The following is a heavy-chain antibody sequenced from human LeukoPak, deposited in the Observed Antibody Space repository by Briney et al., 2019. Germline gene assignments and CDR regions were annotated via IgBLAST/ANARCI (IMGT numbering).Heavy chain of an antibody. CDR1: GYTFTSYA. D-gene: IGHD3-10*01. J-gene: IGHJ4*02. CDR2: INAGNGNT. Sequence: ASVKVSCKASGYTFTSYAMHWVRQAPGQRLEWMGWINAGNGNTKYSQKFQGRVTIARDTSASTAYMELSSLRSEDTAVYYCARDVQYGSGSYLFDYWGQGTLVTVSS. CDR3: ARDVQYGSGSYLFDY. V-gene: IGHV1-3*01.